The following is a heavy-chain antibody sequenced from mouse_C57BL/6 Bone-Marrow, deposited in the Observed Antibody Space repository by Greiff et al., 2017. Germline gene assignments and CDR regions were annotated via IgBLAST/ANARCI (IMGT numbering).Heavy chain of an antibody. Sequence: EVKLMESGPVLVKPGASVKMSCKASGYTFTDYYMNWVKQSHGKSLEWIGVINPYNGGTSYNQKFKGKATLTVDKSSRTAYMELNSLTSEDSAVYYSASDYYYGSSPFLDYWGQGTTLTVSS. D-gene: IGHD1-1*01. J-gene: IGHJ2*01. CDR2: INPYNGGT. V-gene: IGHV1-19*01. CDR3: ASDYYYGSSPFLDY. CDR1: GYTFTDYY.